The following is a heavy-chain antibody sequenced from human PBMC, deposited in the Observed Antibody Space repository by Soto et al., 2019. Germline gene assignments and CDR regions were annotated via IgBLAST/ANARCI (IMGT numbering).Heavy chain of an antibody. J-gene: IGHJ4*02. D-gene: IGHD5-12*01. CDR2: IVPLFGPP. CDR3: ASERVAAMATGAFFDY. Sequence: SVKVSCKASGGTFSNYSFSWVRQAPGQGLEWMGGIVPLFGPPSYAQKFQGRLTINADESSRTAYMELSSLRSEDTAVYYGASERVAAMATGAFFDYWGQGTLVTVSS. CDR1: GGTFSNYS. V-gene: IGHV1-69*13.